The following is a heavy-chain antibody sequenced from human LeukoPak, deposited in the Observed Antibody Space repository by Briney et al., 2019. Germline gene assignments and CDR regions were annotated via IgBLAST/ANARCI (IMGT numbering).Heavy chain of an antibody. V-gene: IGHV1-2*02. CDR1: RYTFTGYY. CDR3: ARFYDSSAYYRNNWFDP. Sequence: GASVNVSCKASRYTFTGYYMHWVRQAPGQGLEWMGWINPKNGGTNYAQKFQGRVTMTRDTSISTAYMELSRLRSDDTAMYYCARFYDSSAYYRNNWFDPWGQGTLVTVSS. CDR2: INPKNGGT. D-gene: IGHD3-22*01. J-gene: IGHJ5*02.